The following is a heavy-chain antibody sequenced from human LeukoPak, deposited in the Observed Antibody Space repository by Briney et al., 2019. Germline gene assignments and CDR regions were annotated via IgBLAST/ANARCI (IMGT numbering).Heavy chain of an antibody. Sequence: ASVKVSCKASGYTFTGYHMHWVRQAPGQGLEWMGWINPNSGGTNYAQKFQGRVTMTRDTSISTAYMELSSLRSEDTAVYYCARAVRGGENTYYYYMDVWGKGTTVTVSS. V-gene: IGHV1-2*02. CDR1: GYTFTGYH. CDR3: ARAVRGGENTYYYYMDV. J-gene: IGHJ6*03. D-gene: IGHD1/OR15-1a*01. CDR2: INPNSGGT.